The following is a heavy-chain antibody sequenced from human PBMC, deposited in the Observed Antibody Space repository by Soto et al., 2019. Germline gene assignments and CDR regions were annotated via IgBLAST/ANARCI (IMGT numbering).Heavy chain of an antibody. Sequence: EVQLLESGGDLVQPGGSLRLSCAASGFTFTDYAMTWVRQAPGKGLEWVSDVSASGGSTYYADSVRGRFTISRDNSTDTLYLQMSSLRAEDTAVYYCAKRHSSGFDYWGQGTLVTVSS. CDR2: VSASGGST. D-gene: IGHD6-19*01. V-gene: IGHV3-23*01. CDR3: AKRHSSGFDY. J-gene: IGHJ4*02. CDR1: GFTFTDYA.